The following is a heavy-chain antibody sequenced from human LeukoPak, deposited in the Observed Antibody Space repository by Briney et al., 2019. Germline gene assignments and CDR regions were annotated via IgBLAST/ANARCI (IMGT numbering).Heavy chain of an antibody. V-gene: IGHV4-34*01. CDR1: GGSFRGYY. J-gene: IGHJ4*02. D-gene: IGHD2-2*01. Sequence: SETLSLTCAVYGGSFRGYYWSWIRQPPGKGLEWIGEINHSGSTNYNPSLKSRDTISVDTSKNQFSLKLSSVTAADTAVYYCARWIVVVPAARRYFDYWGQGTLVTVSS. CDR3: ARWIVVVPAARRYFDY. CDR2: INHSGST.